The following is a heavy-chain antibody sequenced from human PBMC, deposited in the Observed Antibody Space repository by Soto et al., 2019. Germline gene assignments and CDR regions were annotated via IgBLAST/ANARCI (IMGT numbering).Heavy chain of an antibody. J-gene: IGHJ3*01. CDR2: FDPEDGET. Sequence: ASVKVSCKVSGYTLTELSMHWVRQAPGKGLEWMGGFDPEDGETIYAQKFQGRVTMTEDTSTDTAYMELSSLRSEDTAVYYCATDRLMGGGDTGHAFDFWGQGTMVTVSS. V-gene: IGHV1-24*01. CDR3: ATDRLMGGGDTGHAFDF. D-gene: IGHD3-16*01. CDR1: GYTLTELS.